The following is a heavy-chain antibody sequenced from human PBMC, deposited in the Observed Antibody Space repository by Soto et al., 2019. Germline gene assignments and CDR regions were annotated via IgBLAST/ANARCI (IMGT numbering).Heavy chain of an antibody. J-gene: IGHJ5*02. CDR2: TYYRSKWYN. D-gene: IGHD6-13*01. CDR1: GDSVSSNSAA. V-gene: IGHV6-1*01. CDR3: ARLYSSSWYSWFDP. Sequence: TLSLTCAISGDSVSSNSAAWNWIRQSPSRGLEWLGRTYYRSKWYNDYAVSVKSRITINPDTSKNQFSLQLNSVTPEDTAVYYCARLYSSSWYSWFDPWGQGTLVTVSS.